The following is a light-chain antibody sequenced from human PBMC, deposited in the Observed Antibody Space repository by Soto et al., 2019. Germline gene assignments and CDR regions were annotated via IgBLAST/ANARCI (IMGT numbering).Light chain of an antibody. J-gene: IGKJ5*01. Sequence: EIVMTRSPVTLSVSPGERATLSCRASQFVSSNLAWYQQKPGQAPRLLIYGASTRATGIPARFSGSGSGTEFTLTISNLQSEDFAVYFCQQYHNWPPITFGQGTRLENK. V-gene: IGKV3D-15*01. CDR3: QQYHNWPPIT. CDR2: GAS. CDR1: QFVSSN.